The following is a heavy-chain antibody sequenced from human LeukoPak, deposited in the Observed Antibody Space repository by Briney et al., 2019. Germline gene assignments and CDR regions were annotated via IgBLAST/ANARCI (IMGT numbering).Heavy chain of an antibody. D-gene: IGHD1-26*01. CDR3: ARGPRGSYYPIDY. CDR1: GFTFSSYA. Sequence: GGSLRLSCAASGFTFSSYAMHWVRQAPGKGLEYVSAISSNGGSTYYANSVKGRFTISRDNSKNTLYLQMGSLRAEDMAVYYCARGPRGSYYPIDYWGQGTLVTVSS. CDR2: ISSNGGST. J-gene: IGHJ4*02. V-gene: IGHV3-64*01.